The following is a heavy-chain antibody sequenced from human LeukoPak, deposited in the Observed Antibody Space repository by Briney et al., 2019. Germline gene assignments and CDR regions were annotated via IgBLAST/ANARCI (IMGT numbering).Heavy chain of an antibody. V-gene: IGHV4-34*01. CDR2: INHSGST. J-gene: IGHJ4*02. Sequence: SETLSLTCAVYGGSFSGYYWSWIRQPPGKGLEWIGEINHSGSTNYNPSLKSRVTISVDTSKNQFSLKLSSVTAADTAVYYCARGFSGRYHNSNDYWGQGTLVTVSS. CDR3: ARGFSGRYHNSNDY. CDR1: GGSFSGYY. D-gene: IGHD6-19*01.